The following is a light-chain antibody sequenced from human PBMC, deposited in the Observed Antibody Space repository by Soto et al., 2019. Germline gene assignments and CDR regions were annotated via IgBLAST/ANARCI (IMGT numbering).Light chain of an antibody. CDR3: TSYTSSSTPYV. CDR2: DAS. CDR1: SSDVGGYTY. V-gene: IGLV2-14*01. Sequence: QSALTQPASVSGSPGQSITSSCAGTSSDVGGYTYVSWYQQHPGKAPKLMIYDASNRPSGVSNRFSGSKSGNTASLTISGLQAEDEADYYCTSYTSSSTPYVFGGGTKVTVL. J-gene: IGLJ1*01.